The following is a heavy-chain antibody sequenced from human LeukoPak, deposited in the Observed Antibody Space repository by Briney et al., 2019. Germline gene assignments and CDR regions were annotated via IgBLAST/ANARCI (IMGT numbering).Heavy chain of an antibody. CDR2: IRHDGSNK. V-gene: IGHV3-30*02. D-gene: IGHD6-19*01. CDR1: RLTFSGYG. Sequence: QPGGSLRLSCVASRLTFSGYGMHWVRQAPGKGLEWVAFIRHDGSNKYYADSVKGRFTISRDNSKNTLYLQMNSLRAEDTAVYYCAKDFNIGIAVAGLFDYWGQGTLVTVSS. J-gene: IGHJ4*02. CDR3: AKDFNIGIAVAGLFDY.